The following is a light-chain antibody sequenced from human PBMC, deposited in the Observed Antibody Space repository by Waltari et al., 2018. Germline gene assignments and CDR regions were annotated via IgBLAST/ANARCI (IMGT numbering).Light chain of an antibody. CDR3: QQYGSSIMYT. Sequence: VLTQSPGTLSLSPGERDTLSCRASQRLTKNYLAWYQQKPGQAPRLLMYGAASRAAGIPDRFSGSGSGTDFTLTISRLEPEDFAVYYCQQYGSSIMYTFGQGTKLEIK. J-gene: IGKJ2*01. V-gene: IGKV3-20*01. CDR2: GAA. CDR1: QRLTKNY.